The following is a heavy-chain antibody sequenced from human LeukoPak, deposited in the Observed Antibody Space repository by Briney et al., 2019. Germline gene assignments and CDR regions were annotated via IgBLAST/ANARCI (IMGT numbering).Heavy chain of an antibody. D-gene: IGHD3-10*01. Sequence: PGGSLRLSRAASGFTVSSNYMSWVRQAPGKGLEWVSVIYSGGSTYYADSVKGRFTISRDNSKNTLYLQMNSLRAEDTAVYYCARENPMVRGVIILDYWGQGTLVTVSS. CDR3: ARENPMVRGVIILDY. J-gene: IGHJ4*02. CDR1: GFTVSSNY. CDR2: IYSGGST. V-gene: IGHV3-66*02.